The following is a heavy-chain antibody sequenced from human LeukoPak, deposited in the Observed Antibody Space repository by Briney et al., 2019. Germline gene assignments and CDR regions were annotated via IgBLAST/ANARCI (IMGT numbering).Heavy chain of an antibody. D-gene: IGHD3-9*01. CDR2: IYYSGST. J-gene: IGHJ4*02. CDR3: ARIYYDTLTGYYTFDY. CDR1: GASFSSYY. Sequence: SETLSLTCTVSGASFSSYYWSWIRQPPGKGLGWIGYIYYSGSTNYNPSLKSRVTISVDTSKNQFSLKLSSVTAADTAVYYCARIYYDTLTGYYTFDYWGQGTLVTVSS. V-gene: IGHV4-59*01.